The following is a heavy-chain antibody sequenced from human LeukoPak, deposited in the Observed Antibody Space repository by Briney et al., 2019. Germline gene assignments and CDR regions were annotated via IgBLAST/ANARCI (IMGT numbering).Heavy chain of an antibody. V-gene: IGHV3-15*01. CDR3: SRHADHDW. Sequence: GGSLRLSCAGSGFSFSDAWLNWVRQTPEKGLEWVARIKRQTEGWAKDYAAPVKGRFTISRDDSKSTVYLQMNSLEIEDTAVYYCSRHADHDWWGQGTLVTVSS. CDR1: GFSFSDAW. CDR2: IKRQTEGWAK. J-gene: IGHJ4*02. D-gene: IGHD2-8*01.